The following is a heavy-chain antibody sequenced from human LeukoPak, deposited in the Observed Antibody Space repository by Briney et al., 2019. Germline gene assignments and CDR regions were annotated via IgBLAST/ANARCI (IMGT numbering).Heavy chain of an antibody. J-gene: IGHJ5*02. V-gene: IGHV3-30*04. Sequence: GRSLRLSCAASGFTFSSYAMHWVRQAPGKGLEWVAVISYDGSNKYYADSVKGRFTISRDNSKNTLYLQMNSLRAEDTAVYYCARDSYYDSSLRWFDPWGQGTLVTVSS. D-gene: IGHD3-22*01. CDR2: ISYDGSNK. CDR1: GFTFSSYA. CDR3: ARDSYYDSSLRWFDP.